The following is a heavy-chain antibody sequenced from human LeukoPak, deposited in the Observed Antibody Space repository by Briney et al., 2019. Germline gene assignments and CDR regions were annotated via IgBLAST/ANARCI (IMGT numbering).Heavy chain of an antibody. V-gene: IGHV4-59*01. CDR1: GGSISSYY. Sequence: SETLSLTCTVSGGSISSYYWSWIRQPPGKGLEWIGYIYYSGSTNYNPSLKSRVTISVDTSKNQFSLKLSSVTAEDTAVYYCARASIFGVVTPYYFDYWGQGTLVTVSS. CDR2: IYYSGST. CDR3: ARASIFGVVTPYYFDY. D-gene: IGHD3-3*01. J-gene: IGHJ4*02.